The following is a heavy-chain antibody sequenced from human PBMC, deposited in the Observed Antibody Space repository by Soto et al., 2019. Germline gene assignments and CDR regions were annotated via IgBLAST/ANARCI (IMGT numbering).Heavy chain of an antibody. J-gene: IGHJ5*02. CDR2: IHYSGST. Sequence: KTSETLFFTCTVSGGSIISTISYWRSIRQPPGKGLEWIGSIHYSGSTSYNPSLKSRVTISVDTSKNHFSLKLSSVTAADTAVYYCARIHYGSDSYYTAVYWFDPWGQGTLVTVSS. CDR3: ARIHYGSDSYYTAVYWFDP. CDR1: GGSIISTISY. D-gene: IGHD3-10*01. V-gene: IGHV4-39*01.